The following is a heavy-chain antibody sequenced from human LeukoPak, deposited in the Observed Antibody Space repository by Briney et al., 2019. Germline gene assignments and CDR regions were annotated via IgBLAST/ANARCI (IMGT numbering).Heavy chain of an antibody. CDR3: ARGTEYDILTGLGLYYYYGMDV. CDR2: TYYRSKWYN. CDR1: GDSVSSNSAA. Sequence: SQTLSLTCAISGDSVSSNSAAWNWIRQSPSRGLEWLGRTYYRSKWYNDYAVSVKSRMTINPDTSKNQFSLQLNSVTPEDTAVYYCARGTEYDILTGLGLYYYYGMDVWGQGTTVTVSS. V-gene: IGHV6-1*01. J-gene: IGHJ6*02. D-gene: IGHD3-9*01.